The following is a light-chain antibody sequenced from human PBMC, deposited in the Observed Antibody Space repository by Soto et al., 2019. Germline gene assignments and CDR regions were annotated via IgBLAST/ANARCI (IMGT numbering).Light chain of an antibody. CDR3: QQYGVTPPNT. CDR1: QIVTSTY. J-gene: IGKJ4*01. CDR2: GAS. V-gene: IGKV3-20*01. Sequence: ELVLTKSHGTMSLSPGERATLSCRASQIVTSTYLAWVQQKPGQAHSLLIYGASNRATSLPDRFSGSWSGTDFTLTISGLEPEDFALYYCQQYGVTPPNTFGGGTKVEV.